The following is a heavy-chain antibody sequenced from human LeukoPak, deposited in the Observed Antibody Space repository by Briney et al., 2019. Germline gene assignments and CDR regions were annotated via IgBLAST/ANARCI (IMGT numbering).Heavy chain of an antibody. CDR3: ARATSSYFYYMDV. Sequence: SETLSLTCTVSGGSISSSSYYWGWIRQPAGKGLEWIGRIYTSGSTNYNPSLKSRVTISADTSKNQFSLNVSSVTAADTAVYYCARATSSYFYYMDVWGKGTTVTISS. CDR2: IYTSGST. V-gene: IGHV4-61*02. J-gene: IGHJ6*03. CDR1: GGSISSSSYY. D-gene: IGHD5-12*01.